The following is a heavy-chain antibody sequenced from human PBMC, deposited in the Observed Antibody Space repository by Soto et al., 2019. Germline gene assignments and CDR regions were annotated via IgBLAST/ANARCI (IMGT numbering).Heavy chain of an antibody. CDR2: ISGSGGST. CDR1: GFTFSSYA. D-gene: IGHD3-16*01. V-gene: IGHV3-23*01. CDR3: GEGGGGGVVYGMDV. J-gene: IGHJ6*02. Sequence: EVQLLESGGGLVQPGGSLRLSCAASGFTFSSYAMSWVRQAPGKGLEWVSAISGSGGSTYYADSVKGRFTISRDNSKNTLYLEMERLGAEGTGVYYCGEGGGGGVVYGMDVWGQGTTVTVSS.